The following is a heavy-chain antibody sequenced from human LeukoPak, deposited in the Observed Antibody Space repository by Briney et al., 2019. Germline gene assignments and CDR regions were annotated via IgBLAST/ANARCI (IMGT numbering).Heavy chain of an antibody. CDR1: GYPFTGYY. J-gene: IGHJ4*02. V-gene: IGHV1-2*02. CDR2: INPNSGFT. CDR3: ARLADCSSSSCRSFDY. Sequence: ASVKVSCKASGYPFTGYYLHWVRQAPGQGLEWMGWINPNSGFTNYAQKFQGRVTMTRDTSITTAYMELSRLRSDDTAVYYCARLADCSSSSCRSFDYWGQGTLVTVSS. D-gene: IGHD2-2*01.